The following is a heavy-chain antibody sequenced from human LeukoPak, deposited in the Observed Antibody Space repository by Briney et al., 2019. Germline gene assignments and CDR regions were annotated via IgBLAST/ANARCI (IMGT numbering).Heavy chain of an antibody. D-gene: IGHD6-13*01. CDR3: ARDVVAAGTWDY. CDR2: IYTSGST. V-gene: IGHV4-61*02. CDR1: GGSISSGSYY. J-gene: IGHJ4*02. Sequence: SETLSLTCTVSGGSISSGSYYWSWIRQPAGKGLEWIGRIYTSGSTNYNPSLKSRVTMSVDTSKNQFSLKLSSVTAADTAVYYCARDVVAAGTWDYWGQGTLVTVSS.